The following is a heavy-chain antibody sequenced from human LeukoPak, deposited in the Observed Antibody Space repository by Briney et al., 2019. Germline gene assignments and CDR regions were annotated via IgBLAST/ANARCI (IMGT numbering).Heavy chain of an antibody. CDR2: ISGSGGST. Sequence: GGSLRLSCAASGFTFSSYAMSWVRQAPGKGLEWVSAISGSGGSTYYADSVKGRFTISRDNSKNTLYLQMSSLRSEDTAVYYCASLAYCGGDCYSHFDYWGQGALVTVSS. J-gene: IGHJ4*02. CDR3: ASLAYCGGDCYSHFDY. CDR1: GFTFSSYA. V-gene: IGHV3-23*01. D-gene: IGHD2-21*02.